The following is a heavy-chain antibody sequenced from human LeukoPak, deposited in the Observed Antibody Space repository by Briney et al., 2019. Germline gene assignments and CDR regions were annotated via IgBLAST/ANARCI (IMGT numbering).Heavy chain of an antibody. V-gene: IGHV3-74*03. CDR3: TRSLSGYDYSPDY. J-gene: IGHJ4*02. D-gene: IGHD6-25*01. Sequence: PGGSLRLSCAASGFTFSSYWMHWVRQAPGKGLVWVSRINSGGSSTAYADSVKGRFTISRDNAKNTLYLQMNSLRAEDTAVYYCTRSLSGYDYSPDYWGQGTLVTVSS. CDR2: INSGGSST. CDR1: GFTFSSYW.